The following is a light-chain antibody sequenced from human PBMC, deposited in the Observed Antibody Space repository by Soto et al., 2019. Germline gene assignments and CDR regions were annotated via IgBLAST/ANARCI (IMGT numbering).Light chain of an antibody. J-gene: IGKJ2*01. CDR2: AAS. CDR1: QSISSY. CDR3: QQSFSKFLYT. V-gene: IGKV1-39*01. Sequence: DIQMTQSPSSLSASVGDRVTITCRASQSISSYLNWYQQKPGKAPKLLIYAASSLQSGVPSRFSGSGSGTDFTLTISSLQPEDFATYYCQQSFSKFLYTFGQGTKLEIK.